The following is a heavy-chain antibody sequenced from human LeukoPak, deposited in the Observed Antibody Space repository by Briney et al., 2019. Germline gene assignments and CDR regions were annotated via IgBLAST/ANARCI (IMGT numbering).Heavy chain of an antibody. J-gene: IGHJ4*02. V-gene: IGHV5-51*01. CDR2: IYPGDSDT. Sequence: GESMQISSDGSGYSFTSYWIGWVRQMPRKGLEWIGIIYPGDSDTRYSPSFQGQVTISADKSISTDYLQWSSLKASDTAMYYCARASYYDILTGYYDGADYWGQGTLVTVSS. D-gene: IGHD3-9*01. CDR1: GYSFTSYW. CDR3: ARASYYDILTGYYDGADY.